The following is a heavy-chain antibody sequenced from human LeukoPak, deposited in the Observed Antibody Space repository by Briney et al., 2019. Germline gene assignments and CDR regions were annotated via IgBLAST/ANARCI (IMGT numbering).Heavy chain of an antibody. CDR2: ISLNGGSR. Sequence: GGSLRLSCAASGFTFDEYGMSWVRQAPGKGLEWVSGISLNGGSRGYADSVKGRFTISRDNAKSSLSLQMNSLRAEDTAVYYCARTKEQWLVLNYMDVWGKGTTVTVSS. J-gene: IGHJ6*03. V-gene: IGHV3-20*04. CDR1: GFTFDEYG. CDR3: ARTKEQWLVLNYMDV. D-gene: IGHD6-19*01.